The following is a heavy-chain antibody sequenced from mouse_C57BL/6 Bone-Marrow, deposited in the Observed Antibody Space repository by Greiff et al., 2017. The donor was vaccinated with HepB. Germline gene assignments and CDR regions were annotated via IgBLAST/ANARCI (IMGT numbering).Heavy chain of an antibody. CDR2: INPGSGGT. D-gene: IGHD1-2*01. V-gene: IGHV1-54*01. CDR1: GYAFTNYL. Sequence: QVQLQQSGAELVRPGTSVKVSCKASGYAFTNYLIEWVKQRPGQGLEWIGVINPGSGGTNYNEKFKGKATLTADKSSSTAYMQLSSLTSEDSAVYFCARWLPPYWYFDVWGTGTTVTVSS. CDR3: ARWLPPYWYFDV. J-gene: IGHJ1*03.